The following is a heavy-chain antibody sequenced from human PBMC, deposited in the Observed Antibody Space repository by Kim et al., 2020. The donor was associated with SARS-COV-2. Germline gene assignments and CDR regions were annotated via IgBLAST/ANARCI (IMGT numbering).Heavy chain of an antibody. CDR3: VKHTTPGQVPFDY. CDR2: ITLGGGKH. V-gene: IGHV3-23*01. Sequence: GGSLRLSCAASGFTFSNFPMSWVRQAPGKGLDGVSIITLGGGKHHSSDSVKGRFTISRDNSKDTLYLQINTLRAEDTALYNCVKHTTPGQVPFDYWGQGTLVTVSS. J-gene: IGHJ4*02. D-gene: IGHD2-15*01. CDR1: GFTFSNFP.